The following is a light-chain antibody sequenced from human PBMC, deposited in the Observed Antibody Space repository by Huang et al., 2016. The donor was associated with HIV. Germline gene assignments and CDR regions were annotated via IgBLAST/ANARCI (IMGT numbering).Light chain of an antibody. Sequence: DIQMTQSPSSMSASVGDRVTIACRASESISSYLSWSQHKPGKAPKLLIFAAAAVHRGVPSRFTGRGSGTDFTLTISSLQPEDFATYYCQQSYSFPLTFGGGTRLEIK. CDR3: QQSYSFPLT. CDR2: AAA. CDR1: ESISSY. J-gene: IGKJ4*01. V-gene: IGKV1-39*01.